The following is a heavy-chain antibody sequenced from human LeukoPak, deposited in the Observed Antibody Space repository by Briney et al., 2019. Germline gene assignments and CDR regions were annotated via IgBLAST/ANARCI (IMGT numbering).Heavy chain of an antibody. CDR3: ARERFSGCDSLFDY. J-gene: IGHJ4*02. V-gene: IGHV4-59*11. D-gene: IGHD5-12*01. Sequence: SETLSLTCTVSGGSISSHYWSWIRQPPGKGLEWIGYIYYSGSTNYNPSLKSRVTISVDTSKNQFSLKLSSVTAADTAVYYCARERFSGCDSLFDYWGQGTLVTVSS. CDR1: GGSISSHY. CDR2: IYYSGST.